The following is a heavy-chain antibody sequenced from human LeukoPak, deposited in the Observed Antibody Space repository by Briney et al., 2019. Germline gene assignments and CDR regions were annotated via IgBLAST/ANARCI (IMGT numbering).Heavy chain of an antibody. V-gene: IGHV4-61*02. J-gene: IGHJ5*02. CDR3: ARDRGTTVARGVPSWFDP. Sequence: SQTLSLTCIVSGDSISNGGYYWTWIRQPAGKGLEYIGRIYTNGDTKYNPSLESRVTISMDTSRNQFSLKLTSVGAADTALYYCARDRGTTVARGVPSWFDPWGKGILVTVSS. CDR2: IYTNGDT. D-gene: IGHD3-10*01. CDR1: GDSISNGGYY.